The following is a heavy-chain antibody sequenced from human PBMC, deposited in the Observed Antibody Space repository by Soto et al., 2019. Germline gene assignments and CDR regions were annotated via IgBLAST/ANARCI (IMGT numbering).Heavy chain of an antibody. CDR3: ASPRYYYDSSGLLI. Sequence: GESLKISCKGSGYSFTSYWISWVRQMPGKGLEWMGRIDPSDSYTNYSPSFQGHVTISADKSISTAYLQWSSLKASDTAMYYCASPRYYYDSSGLLIWGQGTMVTVSS. D-gene: IGHD3-22*01. CDR1: GYSFTSYW. CDR2: IDPSDSYT. V-gene: IGHV5-10-1*01. J-gene: IGHJ3*02.